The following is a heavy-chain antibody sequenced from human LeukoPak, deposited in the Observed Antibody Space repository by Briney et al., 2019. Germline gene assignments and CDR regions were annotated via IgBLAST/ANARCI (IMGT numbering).Heavy chain of an antibody. CDR3: AREENCGGDCNKFDY. D-gene: IGHD2-21*02. CDR2: INPSGGST. V-gene: IGHV1-46*01. CDR1: GYTFTSYY. J-gene: IGHJ4*02. Sequence: ASVKVSCKASGYTFTSYYMHWVRQAPGQGLEWMGIINPSGGSTSYAQKFQGRVTMTRDTSTSTVYMGLSSLRSEDTAVYYCAREENCGGDCNKFDYWGQGTLVTVSS.